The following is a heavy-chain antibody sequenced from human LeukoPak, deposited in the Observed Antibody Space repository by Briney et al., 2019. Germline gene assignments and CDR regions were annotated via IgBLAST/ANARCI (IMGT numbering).Heavy chain of an antibody. CDR1: GFTFSNYW. CDR3: AREILAPGKTHDY. V-gene: IGHV3-74*01. Sequence: GSLRLSCAASGFTFSNYWMHWVRRVPGKGLVWVSRINDDGSATFYADSVKGRFTISRDNAKNTLFLQINSLRAEDTAVYYCAREILAPGKTHDYWGQGTLVTVSS. CDR2: INDDGSAT. J-gene: IGHJ4*02.